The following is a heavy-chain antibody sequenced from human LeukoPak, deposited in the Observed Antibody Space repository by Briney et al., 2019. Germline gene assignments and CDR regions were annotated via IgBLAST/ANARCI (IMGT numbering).Heavy chain of an antibody. Sequence: PSETLSLTCAVYGGSFSGYYWSWIRQPPGKGLEWIGEINHSGSTNYNPSLKSRVTISVDTSKNQFSLKLSSVTAADTAVYYCARGLVGVTQNIWGQGTMVTVSS. V-gene: IGHV4-34*01. CDR2: INHSGST. D-gene: IGHD1-26*01. CDR3: ARGLVGVTQNI. CDR1: GGSFSGYY. J-gene: IGHJ3*02.